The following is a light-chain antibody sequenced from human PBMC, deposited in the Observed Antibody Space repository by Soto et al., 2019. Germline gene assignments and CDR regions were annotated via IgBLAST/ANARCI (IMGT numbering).Light chain of an antibody. CDR3: SSYTSSSLVV. CDR2: DVS. J-gene: IGLJ2*01. CDR1: SSDVGGYNY. Sequence: QSALTQPASVSGSPGQSITISCTGTSSDVGGYNYVSWYQQHPGKAPKLMIYDVSNRPSGVSNRFSGSKSGNTASLTISGLQAEDAADYYCSSYTSSSLVVFGGGTKLTAL. V-gene: IGLV2-14*01.